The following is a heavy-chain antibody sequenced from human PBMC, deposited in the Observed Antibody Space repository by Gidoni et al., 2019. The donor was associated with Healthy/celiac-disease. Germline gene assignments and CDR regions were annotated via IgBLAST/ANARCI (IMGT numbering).Heavy chain of an antibody. CDR2: IYPGDSDT. CDR3: ASSHYCSSTSCYGWDAFDI. D-gene: IGHD2-2*01. V-gene: IGHV5-51*03. Sequence: EVQLVQSGAEGKKPGESLKISCKGSGYSVTSYGIGWVRQMPGKGLGWRGIIYPGDSDTRYRPSFQGQFTISADKSISTAYLQWSSLKASDTAMYYCASSHYCSSTSCYGWDAFDIWGQGTMVTVSS. J-gene: IGHJ3*02. CDR1: GYSVTSYG.